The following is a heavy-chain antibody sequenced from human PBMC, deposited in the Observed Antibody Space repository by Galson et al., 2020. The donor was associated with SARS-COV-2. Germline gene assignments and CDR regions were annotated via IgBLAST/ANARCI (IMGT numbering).Heavy chain of an antibody. J-gene: IGHJ4*02. D-gene: IGHD3-10*01. CDR3: ARAGSTSPPRDY. CDR2: ISSSSYT. V-gene: IGHV3-11*05. Sequence: GGSLRLSCAASGFTFSDYYMTWIRQAPGKGLEWVSYISSSSYTHYADSVKGRFTISRDNAKNSLYLQMNSLRAEDTAVYYCARAGSTSPPRDYWGQGTLVTVSS. CDR1: GFTFSDYY.